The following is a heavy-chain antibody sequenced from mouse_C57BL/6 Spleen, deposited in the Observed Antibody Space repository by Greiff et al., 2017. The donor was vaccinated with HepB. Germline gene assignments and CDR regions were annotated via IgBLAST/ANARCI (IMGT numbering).Heavy chain of an antibody. CDR1: GYTFTSYW. Sequence: QVQLQQPGAKLVMPGASVKLSCKASGYTFTSYWMHWVKQRPGQGLEWIGEIDPSDSYTNYNQKFKGKATLTVDKSSSTAYMQRSSLTSEDSAVYYCASWSLGDGYFDYWGQGTTLTASS. CDR2: IDPSDSYT. J-gene: IGHJ2*01. D-gene: IGHD2-3*01. CDR3: ASWSLGDGYFDY. V-gene: IGHV1-69*01.